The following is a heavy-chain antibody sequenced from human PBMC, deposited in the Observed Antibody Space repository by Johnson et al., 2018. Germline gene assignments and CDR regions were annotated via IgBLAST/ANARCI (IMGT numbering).Heavy chain of an antibody. J-gene: IGHJ6*02. CDR1: GFTFDDYA. Sequence: VQLVQSGGGLVQPGRSLRLSCAASGFTFDDYAMHWVRQAPGKGLEWVPGISWNSGRIGYADSVKGRFTISRDNAKNSLYLQMNSLRAEDTALYYCAKGLDSRFWNYGMDVWGQGTTVTVSS. V-gene: IGHV3-9*01. CDR2: ISWNSGRI. CDR3: AKGLDSRFWNYGMDV. D-gene: IGHD3-3*01.